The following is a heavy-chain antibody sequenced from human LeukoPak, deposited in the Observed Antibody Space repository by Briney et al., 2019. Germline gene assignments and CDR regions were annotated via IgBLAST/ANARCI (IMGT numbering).Heavy chain of an antibody. CDR2: IIPILGIA. V-gene: IGHV1-69*04. Sequence: ASVKVSCKASGGTFSSYAISWVRQAPGQGLEWMGRIIPILGIANYAQKFQGRVTITADKSTGTAYMELSSLRSEDTAVYYCARVWGITMAHYGMDVWGQGTTVTVSS. CDR1: GGTFSSYA. D-gene: IGHD3-10*01. J-gene: IGHJ6*02. CDR3: ARVWGITMAHYGMDV.